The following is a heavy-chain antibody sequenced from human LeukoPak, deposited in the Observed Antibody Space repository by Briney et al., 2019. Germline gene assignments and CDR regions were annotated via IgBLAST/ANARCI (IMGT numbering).Heavy chain of an antibody. D-gene: IGHD5-24*01. CDR2: TSSSGTTK. CDR1: GFTFSSYE. J-gene: IGHJ4*02. V-gene: IGHV3-48*03. Sequence: GGALRLSCTASGFTFSSYEMNWVRQAPGKGLEWVSYTSSSGTTKYYADSVKGRFTISRDNAKNSLHLQMNSLRAEDTAVYYCAREGKPTDGYTGAFDNWGQGTLVTVSS. CDR3: AREGKPTDGYTGAFDN.